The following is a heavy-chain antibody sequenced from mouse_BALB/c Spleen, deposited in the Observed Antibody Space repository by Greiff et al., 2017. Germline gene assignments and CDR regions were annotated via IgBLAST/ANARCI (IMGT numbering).Heavy chain of an antibody. V-gene: IGHV14-3*02. Sequence: VQLKQSGAELVKPGASVKLSCTASGFNIKDTYMHWVKQRPEQGLEWIGRIDPANGNTKYDPKFQGKATITADTSSNTAYLQLSSLTSEDTAVYYCARGYYGSRGAMDYWGQGTSVTVSS. CDR1: GFNIKDTY. J-gene: IGHJ4*01. CDR3: ARGYYGSRGAMDY. CDR2: IDPANGNT. D-gene: IGHD1-1*01.